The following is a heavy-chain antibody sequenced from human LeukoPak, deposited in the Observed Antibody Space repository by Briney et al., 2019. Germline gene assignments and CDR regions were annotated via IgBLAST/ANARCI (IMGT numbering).Heavy chain of an antibody. CDR1: GDSISSFY. V-gene: IGHV4-59*08. J-gene: IGHJ5*02. Sequence: SETLSLTCTVSGDSISSFYWSWIRQPPGKGLEWIGYIYYSGSTNYNPSLKSRVTISVDTSKNQFSLKLSSVTAADTAVYYCARVFRDDYGDYSGFDPWGQGTLVTVSS. CDR3: ARVFRDDYGDYSGFDP. D-gene: IGHD4-17*01. CDR2: IYYSGST.